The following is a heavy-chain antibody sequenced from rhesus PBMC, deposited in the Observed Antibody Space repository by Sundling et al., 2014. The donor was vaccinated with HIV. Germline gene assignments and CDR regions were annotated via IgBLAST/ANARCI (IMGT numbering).Heavy chain of an antibody. J-gene: IGHJ3*01. Sequence: QVQLQESGPGLVRPSETLSLTCAVSGGSIRSNYWSWIRQPPGMGLEWIGSVYGSSGANYLSPSLNSRVTLSVDASKNHFSLKLSSVTAADTAMYYCASEVTANEALDFWGQGLRVTVSS. D-gene: IGHD4-17*01. CDR3: ASEVTANEALDF. CDR2: VYGSSGAN. CDR1: GGSIRSNY. V-gene: IGHV4-160*01.